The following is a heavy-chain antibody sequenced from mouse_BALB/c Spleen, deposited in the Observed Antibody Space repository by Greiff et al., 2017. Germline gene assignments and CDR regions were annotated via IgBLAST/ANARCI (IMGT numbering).Heavy chain of an antibody. J-gene: IGHJ3*01. CDR3: DRNGYGNYVAY. CDR2: IWSGGST. V-gene: IGHV2-2*02. Sequence: QVQLKQSGPGLVQPSQSLSITCTVSGFSLTSYGVHWVRQSPGKGLEWLGVIWSGGSTDYNAAFISRLSISKDNSKSQVFFKMNSLQANDTAIYYYDRNGYGNYVAYWGQGTLVTVAA. CDR1: GFSLTSYG. D-gene: IGHD2-1*01.